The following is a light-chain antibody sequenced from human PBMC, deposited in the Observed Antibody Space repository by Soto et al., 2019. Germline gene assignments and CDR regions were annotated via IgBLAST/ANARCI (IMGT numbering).Light chain of an antibody. CDR3: SSHTSTSTWV. CDR1: SSDIGDYNY. Sequence: QSALTQPASVSGSPGQSITISCTGTSSDIGDYNYVSWYQQHPGKAPKLIIFEVGDRPSGVSNRFSGSKSGYTASLTISGLQAEDEADYYCSSHTSTSTWVFGAGTKL. J-gene: IGLJ3*02. V-gene: IGLV2-14*01. CDR2: EVG.